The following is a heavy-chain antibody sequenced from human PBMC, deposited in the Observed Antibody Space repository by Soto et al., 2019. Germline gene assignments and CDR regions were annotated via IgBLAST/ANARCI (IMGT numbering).Heavy chain of an antibody. CDR2: IKQDGGQT. J-gene: IGHJ4*02. D-gene: IGHD6-19*01. Sequence: LRLSCAASGFTFDSYWMTWVRQAPGKGLEWVAHIKQDGGQTYYVDSVKGRFTISRDNAKTSLYLQMNSLRAEDTAVYYCAKESAAGTDDYWGQGTLVTVSS. CDR1: GFTFDSYW. CDR3: AKESAAGTDDY. V-gene: IGHV3-7*03.